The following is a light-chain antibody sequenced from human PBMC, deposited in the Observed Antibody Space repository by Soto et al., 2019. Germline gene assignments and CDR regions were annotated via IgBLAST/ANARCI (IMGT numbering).Light chain of an antibody. J-gene: IGKJ5*01. CDR1: QSVSSY. CDR3: QQYGSSPPIT. V-gene: IGKV3-20*01. CDR2: DAS. Sequence: IVWTHAPSTLSLSPVERATLSFRASQSVSSYLAWYQQKPGQAPRLLIYDASNRATGIPDRFSGSGSGTDFTLTISRLEPEDFAVYYCQQYGSSPPITFGQGTRLEIK.